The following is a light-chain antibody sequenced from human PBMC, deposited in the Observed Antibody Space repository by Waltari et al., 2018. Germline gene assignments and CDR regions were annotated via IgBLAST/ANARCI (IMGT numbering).Light chain of an antibody. CDR3: QQYTDSLS. J-gene: IGKJ4*01. CDR1: KSVSGRY. CDR2: AAS. Sequence: EIVLTQSPGTLSLSPGERVTLSCRGSKSVSGRYLAWYQQKPGKAPRLLIYAASNRAPGIPDRFSGSGSRTDFTLTISSLEAEDSAVYYCQQYTDSLSFGGGTKVEIK. V-gene: IGKV3-20*01.